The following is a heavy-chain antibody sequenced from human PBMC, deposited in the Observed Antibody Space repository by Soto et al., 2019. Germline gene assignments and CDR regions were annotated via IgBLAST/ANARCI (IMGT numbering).Heavy chain of an antibody. CDR3: AGIRFLEWLTPPLGTFDY. V-gene: IGHV4-34*01. Sequence: PSETLSLTCAVYGGSFSGYYWSWIRQPPGKGLEWIGEINHSGSTNYNPSLKSRVTISVDTSKNQFSLKLSSVTAADTAVYYCAGIRFLEWLTPPLGTFDYWGQGNLVTVSS. J-gene: IGHJ4*02. CDR1: GGSFSGYY. CDR2: INHSGST. D-gene: IGHD3-3*01.